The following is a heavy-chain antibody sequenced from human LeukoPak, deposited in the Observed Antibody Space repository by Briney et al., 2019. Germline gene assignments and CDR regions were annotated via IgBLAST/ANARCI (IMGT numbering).Heavy chain of an antibody. V-gene: IGHV4-38-2*02. CDR2: IYYSGST. J-gene: IGHJ5*02. D-gene: IGHD1-26*01. CDR3: ARELISGSYYVWFDP. Sequence: SETLSLTCSVSGYSISSGFYWGWIRQPPGKGLEWIGSIYYSGSTYYNPSLKSRVTISVDTSKNQFSLKLSSVTAADTAVYYCARELISGSYYVWFDPWGQGTLVTVSS. CDR1: GYSISSGFY.